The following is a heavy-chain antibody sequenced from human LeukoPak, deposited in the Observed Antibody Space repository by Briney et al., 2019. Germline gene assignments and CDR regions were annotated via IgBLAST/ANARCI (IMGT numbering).Heavy chain of an antibody. V-gene: IGHV3-30*02. CDR2: IRYDGSNK. D-gene: IGHD3-9*01. CDR3: ARGYDILTGYSGKADY. J-gene: IGHJ4*02. Sequence: SCKASGYTFTGYYMHWVRQAPGQGLEWVAFIRYDGSNKYYADSVKGRFTISRDNSKNTLYLQMNSLRAEDTAVYYCARGYDILTGYSGKADYWGQGTLVTVSS. CDR1: GYTFTGYY.